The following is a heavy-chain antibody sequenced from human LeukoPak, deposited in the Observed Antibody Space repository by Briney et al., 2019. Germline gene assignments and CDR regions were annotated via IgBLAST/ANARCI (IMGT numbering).Heavy chain of an antibody. Sequence: PGGSLRLSCAASGFTFHPYAIRWVRQVPGKGLEWVSAISWNGGSISSADSVRGRFTIPRDNAQNSVYLQMNSLRAEDTALYYCAKDKAPLYSGYDWDLDCWGQGTLV. CDR1: GFTFHPYA. CDR3: AKDKAPLYSGYDWDLDC. J-gene: IGHJ4*02. D-gene: IGHD5-12*01. V-gene: IGHV3-9*01. CDR2: ISWNGGSI.